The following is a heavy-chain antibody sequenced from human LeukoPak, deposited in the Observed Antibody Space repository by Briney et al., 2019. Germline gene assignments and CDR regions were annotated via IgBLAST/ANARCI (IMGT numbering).Heavy chain of an antibody. CDR1: GFTFSNHG. Sequence: GGSLRLSCAASGFTFSNHGMNWVRQAPGKGLEWVSYISSTSDTIYYGDSVRGRFAISRDNAKNSLYLQMNSLRVEDTAVYYCAGGLDGNSIWYFDLWGRGTLVTVSS. CDR2: ISSTSDTI. D-gene: IGHD4-23*01. V-gene: IGHV3-48*01. CDR3: AGGLDGNSIWYFDL. J-gene: IGHJ2*01.